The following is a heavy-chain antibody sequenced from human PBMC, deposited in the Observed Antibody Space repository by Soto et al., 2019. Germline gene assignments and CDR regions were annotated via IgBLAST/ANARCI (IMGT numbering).Heavy chain of an antibody. CDR3: VKGEYYYDSSGYYPFDY. CDR2: ISTNGGST. J-gene: IGHJ4*02. CDR1: GFTFNSYA. Sequence: GGSLRLSCSASGFTFNSYAMHWVRQAPGKGLEYVSSISTNGGSTHYADSVKGRFTISRDNSKNTQYLQMSSLRADDTAVYYCVKGEYYYDSSGYYPFDYWGPGTLVTVSS. D-gene: IGHD3-22*01. V-gene: IGHV3-64D*06.